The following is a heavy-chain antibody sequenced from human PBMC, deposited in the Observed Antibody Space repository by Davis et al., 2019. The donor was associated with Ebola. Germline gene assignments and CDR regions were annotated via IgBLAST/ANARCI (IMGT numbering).Heavy chain of an antibody. CDR3: AKGSVTIFGVAPDYYGMDV. CDR1: GFTFSSYW. Sequence: GESLKISCAASGFTFSSYWMSWVRQAPGKGLEWVANIKQDGSDKYYVDSVKGRFTISRDNSKNTLYLQMNSLRAEDTAVYYCAKGSVTIFGVAPDYYGMDVWGKGTTVTVSS. V-gene: IGHV3-7*01. D-gene: IGHD3-3*01. CDR2: IKQDGSDK. J-gene: IGHJ6*04.